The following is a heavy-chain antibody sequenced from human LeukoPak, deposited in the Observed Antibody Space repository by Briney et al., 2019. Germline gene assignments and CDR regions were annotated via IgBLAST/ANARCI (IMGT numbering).Heavy chain of an antibody. V-gene: IGHV4-59*01. J-gene: IGHJ4*02. Sequence: NPSETLSLTCTVSGGSISSYYWSWIRQPPGKGLEWMGYIYYSGSTNYNPSLKSRVTISVDTSKNQFSLKLSSVTAADTAVYYCARDRGPLGYFDYWGQGTLVTVSS. CDR2: IYYSGST. CDR3: ARDRGPLGYFDY. CDR1: GGSISSYY.